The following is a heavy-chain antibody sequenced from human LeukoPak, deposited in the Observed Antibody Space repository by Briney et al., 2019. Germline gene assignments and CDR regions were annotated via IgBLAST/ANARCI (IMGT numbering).Heavy chain of an antibody. Sequence: GGSLRLSCAGSGFTVSSNYMSWVRQAPGKGLEWVSVIYSGGTTYYADSVKGRFTISRDNSKKTLYLQMNSLRAEDTAVYYCARETGDDAFDIWGQGTMVTVSS. CDR1: GFTVSSNY. V-gene: IGHV3-66*01. CDR2: IYSGGTT. CDR3: ARETGDDAFDI. J-gene: IGHJ3*02. D-gene: IGHD7-27*01.